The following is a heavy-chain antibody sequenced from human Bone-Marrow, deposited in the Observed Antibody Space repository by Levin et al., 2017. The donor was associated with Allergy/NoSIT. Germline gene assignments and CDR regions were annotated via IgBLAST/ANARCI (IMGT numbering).Heavy chain of an antibody. J-gene: IGHJ6*02. CDR1: GGSISSYY. Sequence: SETLSLTCTVSGGSISSYYWSWIRQPPGKGLEWIGYIYYSGSTNYNPSLKSRVTISVDTSKNQFSLKLSSVTAADTAVYYCARGNWQLVAPAKSYGMDVWGQGTTVTVSS. D-gene: IGHD6-6*01. CDR2: IYYSGST. V-gene: IGHV4-59*01. CDR3: ARGNWQLVAPAKSYGMDV.